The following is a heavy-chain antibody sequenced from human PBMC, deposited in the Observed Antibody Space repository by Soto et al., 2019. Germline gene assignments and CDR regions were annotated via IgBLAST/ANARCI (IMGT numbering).Heavy chain of an antibody. CDR3: ASRNSQLGTYNWFDP. Sequence: PGGSLRISCSASVFPASSYSMNWVRQAPGKGLEWVSSISSSSSYIYYADSVKGRFTISRDNAKNSLYLQMNSLRAEDTAVYYCASRNSQLGTYNWFDPWGQGTLVTLSS. D-gene: IGHD6-6*01. V-gene: IGHV3-21*01. CDR2: ISSSSSYI. J-gene: IGHJ5*02. CDR1: VFPASSYS.